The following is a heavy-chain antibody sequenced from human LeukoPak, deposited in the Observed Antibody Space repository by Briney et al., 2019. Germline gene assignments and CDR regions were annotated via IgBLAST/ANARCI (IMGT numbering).Heavy chain of an antibody. V-gene: IGHV3-7*03. CDR2: IKQDGSEK. CDR1: GVIFSSYW. D-gene: IGHD6-19*01. J-gene: IGHJ6*03. CDR3: ARDGGWYKRGLDYFYYYMDV. Sequence: GGSLRLSCAASGVIFSSYWMSWVRQAPGKGPEWVANIKQDGSEKYYVDSVKGRFTISRDNAKNSLYLQMNSLIAEDTALYYCARDGGWYKRGLDYFYYYMDVWGTGTTVTVSS.